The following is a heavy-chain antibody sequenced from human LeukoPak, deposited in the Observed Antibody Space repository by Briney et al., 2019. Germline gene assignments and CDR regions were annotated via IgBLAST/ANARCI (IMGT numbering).Heavy chain of an antibody. J-gene: IGHJ6*02. CDR1: GGSISSYY. D-gene: IGHD3-3*01. Sequence: SETLSLTCTVSGGSISSYYWSWIRQPPGKGLEWIGYIYYSGSTNYNPSLKRRVTISVDTSKNQFSLKLSSVTAADTAVYYRARAQRPEWFDYYYYYGMGVWGQGTTVTVSS. CDR2: IYYSGST. CDR3: ARAQRPEWFDYYYYYGMGV. V-gene: IGHV4-59*01.